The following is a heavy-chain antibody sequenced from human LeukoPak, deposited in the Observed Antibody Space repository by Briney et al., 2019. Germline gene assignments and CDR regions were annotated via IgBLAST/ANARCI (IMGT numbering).Heavy chain of an antibody. D-gene: IGHD1-26*01. CDR1: GFTFSSYW. Sequence: GGSLRLSCTASGFTFSSYWMSWVRQAAGKGLEWVGRIKSKTDGGTTDYAAPVKGRFTISRDDSKNTLYLQMNSLKTEDTAVYYCTTEGGSYYEFDYWGQGTLVTVSS. CDR2: IKSKTDGGTT. J-gene: IGHJ4*02. V-gene: IGHV3-15*01. CDR3: TTEGGSYYEFDY.